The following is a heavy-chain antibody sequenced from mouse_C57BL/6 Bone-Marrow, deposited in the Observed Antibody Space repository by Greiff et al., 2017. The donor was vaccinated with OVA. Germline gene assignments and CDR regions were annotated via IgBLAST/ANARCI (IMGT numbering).Heavy chain of an antibody. CDR1: GYTFTSYW. CDR2: IDPSDSYT. Sequence: QVQLQQPGAELVRPGTSVKLSCKASGYTFTSYWMHWVKQRPGQGLEWIGVIDPSDSYTNYNQKFKGKATLTVDTSSSTAYMQLSSLTSEDSAVYYCAVTQLGRYYFDYWGQGTTLTVSS. CDR3: AVTQLGRYYFDY. V-gene: IGHV1-59*01. J-gene: IGHJ2*01. D-gene: IGHD4-1*02.